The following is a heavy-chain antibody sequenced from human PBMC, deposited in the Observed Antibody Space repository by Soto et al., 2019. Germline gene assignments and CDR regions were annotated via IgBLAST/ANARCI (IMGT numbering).Heavy chain of an antibody. CDR1: GGYISSCY. D-gene: IGHD6-6*01. CDR2: IYTSGCT. CDR3: ARVEYSSSSHYYYGMDV. V-gene: IGHV4-4*07. J-gene: IGHJ6*02. Sequence: SETLSLTCTVSGGYISSCYWGRSPQPAGQGLEWIGRIYTSGCTNYNPSPKSRVTMSVDTSKNQFSLKLSSVTAADTAVYFCARVEYSSSSHYYYGMDVWGQGTTVTVSS.